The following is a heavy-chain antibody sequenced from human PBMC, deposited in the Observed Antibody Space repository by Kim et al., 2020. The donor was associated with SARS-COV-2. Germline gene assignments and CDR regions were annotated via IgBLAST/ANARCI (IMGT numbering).Heavy chain of an antibody. Sequence: SQTLSLTCDISGDSVSSNSAAWNWIRQSPSRGLEWLGRTYYRSKWYNDYAVSVKSRITINPDTSKNQFSLQLNSVTPEDTAVYYCARDHSQLWLIGTYYYYGMDVWGQGTTVTVSS. CDR3: ARDHSQLWLIGTYYYYGMDV. D-gene: IGHD5-18*01. CDR1: GDSVSSNSAA. CDR2: TYYRSKWYN. V-gene: IGHV6-1*01. J-gene: IGHJ6*02.